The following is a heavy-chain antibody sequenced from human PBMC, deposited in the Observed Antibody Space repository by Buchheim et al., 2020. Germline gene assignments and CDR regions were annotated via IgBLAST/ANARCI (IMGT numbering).Heavy chain of an antibody. CDR3: AREPDSFDS. J-gene: IGHJ4*02. V-gene: IGHV3-7*01. Sequence: EVQLVESGGGLVQPGESLRLSCAASGFTFDNFWMSWVRQVPGKGLEWVANINPDGHDTHYVESLKGRFTISRDNAKKSLFLQMSSLTIEDTAVYYCAREPDSFDSWGQGTL. CDR1: GFTFDNFW. CDR2: INPDGHDT. D-gene: IGHD2-21*02.